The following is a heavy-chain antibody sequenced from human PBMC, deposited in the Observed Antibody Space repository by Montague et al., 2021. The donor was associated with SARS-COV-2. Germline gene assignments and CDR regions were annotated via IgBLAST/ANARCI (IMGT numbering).Heavy chain of an antibody. CDR1: GDSRKTTTYY. CDR3: VRRGGTYFYGSGRFDP. J-gene: IGHJ5*02. CDR2: INYSGRT. Sequence: SETLSLTCKVSGDSRKTTTYYWVWIRQPPGKGREWFGSINYSGRTFYNTSLKSRFSMFMDTSTNQFSLRLTSMTAAETAIYYCVRRGGTYFYGSGRFDPWGQGTLVAVSS. D-gene: IGHD3-10*01. V-gene: IGHV4-39*01.